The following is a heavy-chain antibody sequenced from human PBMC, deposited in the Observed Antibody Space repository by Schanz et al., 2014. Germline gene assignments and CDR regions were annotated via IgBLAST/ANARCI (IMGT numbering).Heavy chain of an antibody. Sequence: QVPLVQSGAEVKKPGSSVKVSCKASGGTFSSSTLTWVRQAPGQGLEWMGRIIPILDKTNYAQKFQGRVTMTRDTSTSTVYMELSSLRSEDTAVFFCASGEARVTSSGVVIVPMNVWGKGSTVIVSS. CDR1: GGTFSSST. CDR3: ASGEARVTSSGVVIVPMNV. CDR2: IIPILDKT. V-gene: IGHV1-69*02. D-gene: IGHD3-3*01. J-gene: IGHJ6*03.